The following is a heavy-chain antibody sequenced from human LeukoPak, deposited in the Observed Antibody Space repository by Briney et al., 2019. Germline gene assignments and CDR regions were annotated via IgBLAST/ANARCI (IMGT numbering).Heavy chain of an antibody. V-gene: IGHV4-34*01. J-gene: IGHJ4*02. CDR2: INHSGST. D-gene: IGHD3-16*01. Sequence: SETLSLTCAVYGGSFSGYYWSWIRQPPGKGLEWIGEINHSGSTNYNPSLKSRVTISVDTSKNQFSLKLSSVTAADTAVYYCARGLSDYVWGSSDYWGQGTLVTVFS. CDR3: ARGLSDYVWGSSDY. CDR1: GGSFSGYY.